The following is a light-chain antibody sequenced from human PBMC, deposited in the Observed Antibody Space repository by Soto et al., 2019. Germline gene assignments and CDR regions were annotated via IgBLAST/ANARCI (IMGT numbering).Light chain of an antibody. Sequence: EIVLTQSPGTLSLSPGARATLSCRASQSVSSSYLAWYQQKPGQAPRLLIYGASSRATGIPDRFSGSGSGTDFTLTISRLEPEDFAVYYCQQYGSSPTWTCGQGTKVEIK. CDR3: QQYGSSPTWT. CDR1: QSVSSSY. CDR2: GAS. J-gene: IGKJ1*01. V-gene: IGKV3-20*01.